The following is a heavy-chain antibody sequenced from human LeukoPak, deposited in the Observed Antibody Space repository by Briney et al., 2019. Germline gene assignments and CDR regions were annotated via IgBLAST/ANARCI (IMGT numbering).Heavy chain of an antibody. CDR1: GFTFRSFA. J-gene: IGHJ4*02. Sequence: PGGSLRLSCAASGFTFRSFAMHWVRQAPGKGLEWVAVISHDGSNQYYADSVKGRFTISRDNSKNTLYLQMNSLRAEDTAVYYCAQRGGLDFWGQGTLVPVSS. V-gene: IGHV3-30*04. D-gene: IGHD3-16*01. CDR2: ISHDGSNQ. CDR3: AQRGGLDF.